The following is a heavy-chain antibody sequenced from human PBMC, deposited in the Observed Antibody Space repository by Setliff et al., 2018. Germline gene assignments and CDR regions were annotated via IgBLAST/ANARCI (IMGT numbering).Heavy chain of an antibody. D-gene: IGHD2-15*01. CDR1: GDSISGDY. J-gene: IGHJ4*02. CDR3: ARTRYGLGGRPY. V-gene: IGHV4-59*01. CDR2: IHYSGST. Sequence: SETLSLTCTVSGDSISGDYWSWIRQPPGKGLEWIGFIHYSGSTNYNPSLKSRVTISLDTPKNRFSLRLSSVTAADTAVYYCARTRYGLGGRPYWGQGTLVT.